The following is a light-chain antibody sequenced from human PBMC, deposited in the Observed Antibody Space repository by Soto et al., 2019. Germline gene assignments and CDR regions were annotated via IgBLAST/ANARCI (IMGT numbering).Light chain of an antibody. J-gene: IGLJ1*01. CDR2: DVS. CDR3: SSYTSSSTLLYV. Sequence: QSVLTQPASVSGSPGQSITISCTGTSSDVGGYNYVSWYQQHPGKAPKLMIYDVSNRPSGVSNRFSGSKSGNTASLTISGLQAEDKADYYCSSYTSSSTLLYVXGTGTKVPVL. V-gene: IGLV2-14*01. CDR1: SSDVGGYNY.